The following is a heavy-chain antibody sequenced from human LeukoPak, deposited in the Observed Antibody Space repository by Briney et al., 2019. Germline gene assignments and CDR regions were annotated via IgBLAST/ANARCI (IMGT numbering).Heavy chain of an antibody. CDR1: GFTFSSYG. CDR3: VAAFGGVIPTEGVY. D-gene: IGHD3-16*02. V-gene: IGHV3-33*01. Sequence: HPGGSLRLSCAAPGFTFSSYGMHWVRQAPGKGLEWVAVIWYDGSNKYYADSVKGRFTISRDNSKNTLYLQMNSLGAEDTAVYYCVAAFGGVIPTEGVYWGQGTLVTVSS. J-gene: IGHJ4*02. CDR2: IWYDGSNK.